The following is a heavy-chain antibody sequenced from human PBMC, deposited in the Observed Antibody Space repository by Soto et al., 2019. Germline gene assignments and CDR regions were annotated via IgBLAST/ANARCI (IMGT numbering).Heavy chain of an antibody. CDR1: GYTFNNYH. CDR2: INPGRGST. V-gene: IGHV1-46*02. Sequence: GASVTVSCKESGYTFNNYHIHWVRQAPGQGLEWMGIINPGRGSTTYAHKFQGRVTMTRDTSTSTVYMELDSLRSDDTAVYFCARISNSLPDYWGQGTLVTVSS. D-gene: IGHD1-1*01. CDR3: ARISNSLPDY. J-gene: IGHJ4*02.